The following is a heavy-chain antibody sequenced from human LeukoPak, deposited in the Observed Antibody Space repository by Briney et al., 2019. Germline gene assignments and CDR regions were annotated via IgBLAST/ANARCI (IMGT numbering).Heavy chain of an antibody. CDR1: GFTFSSYS. CDR2: ISSSSSYT. Sequence: GGSLRLSCAASGFTFSSYSMNWVRQAPGKGLEWVSSISSSSSYTYYADSVKGRFTISRDNAKNSLYLQMNSLRAEDTAVYYCARDNYGDPTDYWGQGTLVTVSS. V-gene: IGHV3-21*01. CDR3: ARDNYGDPTDY. J-gene: IGHJ4*02. D-gene: IGHD4-17*01.